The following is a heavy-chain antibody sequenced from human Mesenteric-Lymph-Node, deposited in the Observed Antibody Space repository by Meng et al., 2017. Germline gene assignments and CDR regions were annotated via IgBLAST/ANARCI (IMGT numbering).Heavy chain of an antibody. V-gene: IGHV3-21*01. D-gene: IGHD3-22*01. CDR1: GFSFETLT. J-gene: IGHJ3*02. CDR2: ISSRSTSI. Sequence: GESLKISCTASGFSFETLTINWVRQAPGKGLEWLSSISSRSTSIYYADSVKGRFTISRDNAKNSLYLQMNSLRAEDTAVYYCARGENFEYYYDSSGYYVSAFDIWGQGTMVTVSS. CDR3: ARGENFEYYYDSSGYYVSAFDI.